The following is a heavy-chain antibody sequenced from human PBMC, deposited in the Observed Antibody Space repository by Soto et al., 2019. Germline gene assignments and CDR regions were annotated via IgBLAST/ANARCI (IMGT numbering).Heavy chain of an antibody. J-gene: IGHJ4*02. CDR2: IKQDEVEK. D-gene: IGHD3-10*01. Sequence: PGGSLRLSCAASGFTFSTYWMSWVRQAPGKGLEWVANIKQDEVEKYYVDSVKGRFTISRDNAKSSLYLQMNSLRAEDTAVYYCARGRGIKDYWGKGTRVTVSS. CDR1: GFTFSTYW. V-gene: IGHV3-7*01. CDR3: ARGRGIKDY.